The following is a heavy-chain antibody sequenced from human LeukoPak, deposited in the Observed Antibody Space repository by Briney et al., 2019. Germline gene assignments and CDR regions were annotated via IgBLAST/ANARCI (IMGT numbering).Heavy chain of an antibody. Sequence: GGSLRLSCAASGFTFSGSAMHWVRQASGKGLEWVGRIRSKANSYATAYAASVKGRFTISRDDSKNTAYLQMNSLKTEDTAVYYCTTGVAGTQRWDGFDYWGQGTLVTVSS. J-gene: IGHJ4*02. CDR2: IRSKANSYAT. D-gene: IGHD6-19*01. CDR3: TTGVAGTQRWDGFDY. CDR1: GFTFSGSA. V-gene: IGHV3-73*01.